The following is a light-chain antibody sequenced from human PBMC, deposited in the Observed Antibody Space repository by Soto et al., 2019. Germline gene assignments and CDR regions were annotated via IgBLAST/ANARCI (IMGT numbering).Light chain of an antibody. CDR1: QSISSW. CDR3: QHYYSYSIT. Sequence: DIQMTQSPSTLSASVGDRVTITCRASQSISSWLAWYQQKPGKAPKLLIYKASSLESGVPSRFSGSGSGTEFTLTISSLQPYDFATYYCQHYYSYSITIGQGTRLEIK. J-gene: IGKJ5*01. CDR2: KAS. V-gene: IGKV1-5*03.